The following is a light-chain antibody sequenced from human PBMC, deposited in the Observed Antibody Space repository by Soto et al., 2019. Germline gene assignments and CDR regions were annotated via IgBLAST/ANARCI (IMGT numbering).Light chain of an antibody. CDR1: QSISSN. V-gene: IGKV3-15*01. J-gene: IGKJ5*01. Sequence: ETELTQSPATLSVSPVEIATFSFRASQSISSNLAWYQQKPGQAPRLLLYGASTRATGIPARFSGSGSGTEFTLTISSLETEDFAVYYCQQSSNFITFGQGTRLEIK. CDR2: GAS. CDR3: QQSSNFIT.